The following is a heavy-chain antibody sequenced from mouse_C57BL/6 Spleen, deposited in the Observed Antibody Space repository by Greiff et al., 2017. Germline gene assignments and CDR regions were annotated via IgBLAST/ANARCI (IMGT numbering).Heavy chain of an antibody. CDR2: IHPSGSDT. V-gene: IGHV1-74*01. D-gene: IGHD6-1*01. J-gene: IGHJ2*01. CDR3: STLTTGARSN. CDR1: GYTFTSYW. Sequence: QVQLQQSGAELVKPGASVTVSCKASGYTFTSYWMHWVKQRPGQGLEWIGGIHPSGSDTNYNQKFKGKATLTVDKSSSTAYMQLSSLTSEDAAVYYCSTLTTGARSNWGQGTTLTVSS.